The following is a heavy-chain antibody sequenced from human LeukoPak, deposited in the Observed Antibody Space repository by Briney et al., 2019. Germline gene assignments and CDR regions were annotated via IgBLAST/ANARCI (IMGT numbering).Heavy chain of an antibody. Sequence: SETLSLTCGVSGGSISSTNYWSWLRQPPGKGLEWIAEINHSGSTNYNPSLKSRVTISIDTSKNQFSLKVSSVTAADTAVYYCARGQYRRDYWGQGTLVTVSS. CDR2: INHSGST. V-gene: IGHV4/OR15-8*01. CDR3: ARGQYRRDY. D-gene: IGHD5-18*01. J-gene: IGHJ4*02. CDR1: GGSISSTNY.